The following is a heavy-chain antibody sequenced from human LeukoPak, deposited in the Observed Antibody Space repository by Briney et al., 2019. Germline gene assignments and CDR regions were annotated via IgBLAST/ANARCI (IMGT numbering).Heavy chain of an antibody. CDR2: IYYSGST. V-gene: IGHV4-59*12. Sequence: SETLSLTCTVSGGSISSYYWSWIRQPPGKGLEWIGYIYYSGSTNYNPSLKSRVTISVDTSKNQFSLKLSSVTAADTAVYYCALPGYSSSWYPFFDYWGQGTLVTVSS. D-gene: IGHD6-13*01. CDR1: GGSISSYY. CDR3: ALPGYSSSWYPFFDY. J-gene: IGHJ4*02.